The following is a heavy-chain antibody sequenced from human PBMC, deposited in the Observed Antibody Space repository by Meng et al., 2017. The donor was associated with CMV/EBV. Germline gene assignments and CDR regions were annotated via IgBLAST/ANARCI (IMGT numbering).Heavy chain of an antibody. J-gene: IGHJ6*02. Sequence: SGPTLVKPTQTFTLTCTFSGFSLSTSGMCVSWVRQPPGKALEWLALIDWDDDKYYSTSLKTRLTISKDTYKNQVVLTMTNMDPVDTATYYCARTPQLAGYYYYGMDVWGQGTTVTV. CDR3: ARTPQLAGYYYYGMDV. D-gene: IGHD6-6*01. CDR2: IDWDDDK. CDR1: GFSLSTSGMC. V-gene: IGHV2-70*20.